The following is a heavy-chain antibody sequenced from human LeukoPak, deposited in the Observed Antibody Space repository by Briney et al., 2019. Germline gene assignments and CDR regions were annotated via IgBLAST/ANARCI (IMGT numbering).Heavy chain of an antibody. CDR2: MKYDGSDV. CDR1: GFNFNTYG. CDR3: ARDHSPKWGSGERYFDF. J-gene: IGHJ4*02. D-gene: IGHD7-27*01. V-gene: IGHV3-33*05. Sequence: GGSLRLSCAASGFNFNTYGMHWVSQAPGKGLEWVAVMKYDGSDVYYGDSVKGRFTISRDNSKNTLYLQMNSLRAEDTAVYYCARDHSPKWGSGERYFDFWGQGTLVTVSS.